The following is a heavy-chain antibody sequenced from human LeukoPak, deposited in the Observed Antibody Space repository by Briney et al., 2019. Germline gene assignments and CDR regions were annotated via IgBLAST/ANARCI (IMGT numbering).Heavy chain of an antibody. CDR3: AKNRGAGSHYYYHMNV. J-gene: IGHJ6*03. Sequence: GGSLRLSCAASGFTFDDYAMHWVRQAPGKGLVWVSRINSDGSRTNYADSVKGRFTISRDNAKNTLYLQLNSLRVEDTAVYYCAKNRGAGSHYYYHMNVWGKGTTVTVSS. CDR2: INSDGSRT. V-gene: IGHV3-74*01. D-gene: IGHD1-26*01. CDR1: GFTFDDYA.